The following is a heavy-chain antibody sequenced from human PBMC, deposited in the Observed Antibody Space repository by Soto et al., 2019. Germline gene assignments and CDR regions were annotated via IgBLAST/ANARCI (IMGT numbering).Heavy chain of an antibody. D-gene: IGHD5-18*01. CDR1: GGSISSGGYY. J-gene: IGHJ4*02. CDR2: IYYSGST. CDR3: ARASPPAMVTGGYYFDY. Sequence: SETLSLTCTVSGGSISSGGYYWSWIRQHPGKGLEWIGYIYYSGSTYYNPSLKSRVTISVDTSKNQFSLKLSSVTAADTAVYYCARASPPAMVTGGYYFDYWGQGTLVTVSS. V-gene: IGHV4-31*03.